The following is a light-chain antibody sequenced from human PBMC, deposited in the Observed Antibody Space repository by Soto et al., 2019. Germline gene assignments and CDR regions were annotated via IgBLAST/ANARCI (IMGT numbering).Light chain of an antibody. CDR2: AAS. CDR3: QEIYRTPRI. J-gene: IGKJ2*01. V-gene: IGKV1-39*01. CDR1: QTINAY. Sequence: DIQMTQSPSSLSASVGDRVTITCRASQTINAYLNWYQQKPGKAPKLLIYAASSLQSGVPSRFSGSGSGTDFTLTTTSLQPEVFAPYSCQEIYRTPRIFAQGTRRE.